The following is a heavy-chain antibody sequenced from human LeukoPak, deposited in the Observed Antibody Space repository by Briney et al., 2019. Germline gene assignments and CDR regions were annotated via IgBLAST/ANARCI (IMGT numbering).Heavy chain of an antibody. Sequence: SETLSLTSTVSGGSISTYYWGWIRQPPGKGREWIGYFYNSGSTNYNPSLKSRVTISVDTSKNQFSLKLSSVTAADTALYYCARGVVDGYCSSSSCFNFDSWGQGTLVTVSS. V-gene: IGHV4-59*01. D-gene: IGHD2-2*01. CDR3: ARGVVDGYCSSSSCFNFDS. CDR2: FYNSGST. CDR1: GGSISTYY. J-gene: IGHJ4*02.